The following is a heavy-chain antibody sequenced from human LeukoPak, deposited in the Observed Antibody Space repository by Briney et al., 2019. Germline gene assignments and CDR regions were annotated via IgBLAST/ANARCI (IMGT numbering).Heavy chain of an antibody. J-gene: IGHJ4*02. CDR2: IIPIFGTA. V-gene: IGHV1-69*13. CDR3: ARGGQQQRYYFDY. CDR1: GGTFCSYA. D-gene: IGHD6-13*01. Sequence: SVKVSSRASGGTFCSYAISWVRQAPGQGLEWMGGIIPIFGTANYAQKFQGRVTITADESTSTAYMELSSLRSEDTAVYYCARGGQQQRYYFDYWGERPLLTVSS.